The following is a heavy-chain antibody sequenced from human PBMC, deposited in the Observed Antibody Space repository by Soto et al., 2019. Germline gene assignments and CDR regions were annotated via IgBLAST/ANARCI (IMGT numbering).Heavy chain of an antibody. V-gene: IGHV1-18*01. CDR3: ARGGYYYDSSGYYAFDY. CDR1: GYTFTSYG. Sequence: QVQLVQSGAEVKKPGASVKVSCKASGYTFTSYGISWVRQAPGQGLEGMGWISAYNGNTNYAQKLQGRVTMTTDTPTSTDYRELRSLRSDDTAVYYCARGGYYYDSSGYYAFDYWGQGTLVTVSS. J-gene: IGHJ4*02. D-gene: IGHD3-22*01. CDR2: ISAYNGNT.